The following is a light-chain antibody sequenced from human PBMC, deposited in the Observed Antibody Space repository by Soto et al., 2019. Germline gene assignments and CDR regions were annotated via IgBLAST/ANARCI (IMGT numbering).Light chain of an antibody. V-gene: IGLV2-14*03. CDR3: SSYTSNSPFV. CDR2: GVN. CDR1: TSDVGGYNY. J-gene: IGLJ1*01. Sequence: QSALTQPASVSGSSGQSITISCTGTTSDVGGYNYVSWYQHHPGKAPKLMIYGVNNRPSGVSNRFSGSQSGNTASLTISGLQAEDEADYYCSSYTSNSPFVFGTGTKVTVL.